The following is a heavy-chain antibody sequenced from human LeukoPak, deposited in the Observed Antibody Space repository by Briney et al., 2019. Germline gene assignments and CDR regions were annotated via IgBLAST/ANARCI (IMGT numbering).Heavy chain of an antibody. CDR1: GYRVSSYW. CDR2: IYPGDSET. Sequence: GESLKISCKGSGYRVSSYWIGWVRQMPGKGLEGMGIIYPGDSETRYSPSFQGQVTISADKSISTAYLQWSSLKASDTAMYYCARALGYCSSGSCYYYDYWGQGTLVTVSS. V-gene: IGHV5-51*01. J-gene: IGHJ4*02. D-gene: IGHD2-15*01. CDR3: ARALGYCSSGSCYYYDY.